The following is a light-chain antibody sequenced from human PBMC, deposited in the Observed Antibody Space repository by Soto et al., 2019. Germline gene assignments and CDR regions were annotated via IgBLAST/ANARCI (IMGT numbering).Light chain of an antibody. V-gene: IGKV2-28*01. J-gene: IGKJ5*01. Sequence: DIVMTQSPLSLHVTPGDPASISCRSSQSLLHSNGYNYLDWYLQKPGQSPQLLIYLGSNRASGVPDRFSGSGSGTDFTLKISRVEAEDVGVYYCMQGTHWPITFGQGTRLEIK. CDR3: MQGTHWPIT. CDR1: QSLLHSNGYNY. CDR2: LGS.